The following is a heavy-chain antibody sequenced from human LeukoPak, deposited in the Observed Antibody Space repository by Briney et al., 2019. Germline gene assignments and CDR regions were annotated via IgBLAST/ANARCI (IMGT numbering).Heavy chain of an antibody. CDR2: INPNSGGT. CDR3: AISPGVMITFGGAPATDYFDY. Sequence: GASVKVSCKASGYTFTDYYMHWVRQAPGQGLEWMGWINPNSGGTNYAQKFQGRVTMTRDTSISTAYMEVSRVRSDDTAVYYCAISPGVMITFGGAPATDYFDYWGQGTLVTVSS. D-gene: IGHD3-16*01. J-gene: IGHJ4*02. CDR1: GYTFTDYY. V-gene: IGHV1-2*02.